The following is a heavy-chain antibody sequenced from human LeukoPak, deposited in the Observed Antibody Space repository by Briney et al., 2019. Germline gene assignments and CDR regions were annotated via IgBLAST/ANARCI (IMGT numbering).Heavy chain of an antibody. D-gene: IGHD6-13*01. CDR1: GFTFSSYA. CDR2: ISYDGSNK. J-gene: IGHJ6*02. Sequence: PGRSLRLSCAASGFTFSSYAMHWVRQAPGKGLEWVAVISYDGSNKYYADSVKGRFTISRDNSMNTLYLQMNSLRAEDTAVYYCARDHALGLYYYYGMDVWGQGTTVTVSS. V-gene: IGHV3-30-3*01. CDR3: ARDHALGLYYYYGMDV.